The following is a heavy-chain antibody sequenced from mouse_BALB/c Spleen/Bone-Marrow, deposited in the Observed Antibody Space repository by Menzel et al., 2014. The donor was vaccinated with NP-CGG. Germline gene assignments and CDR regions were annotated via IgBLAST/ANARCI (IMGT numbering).Heavy chain of an antibody. Sequence: DVHLVESGGGLVQPGDSLILSCAPSGFTFSDFYMEWVRQPPGKRLEWIAASRNKANYYTTEYSASVKGRFIVSRDTSQSVLYLQMNALRAEDTAIYYCARDVGYGNYFVYWGQGTLVTVSA. CDR3: ARDVGYGNYFVY. CDR1: GFTFSDFY. D-gene: IGHD2-10*02. J-gene: IGHJ3*01. V-gene: IGHV7-1*02. CDR2: SRNKANYYTT.